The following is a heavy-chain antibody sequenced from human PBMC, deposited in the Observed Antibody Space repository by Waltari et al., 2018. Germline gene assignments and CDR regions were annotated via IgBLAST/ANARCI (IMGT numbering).Heavy chain of an antibody. CDR1: GGSISSYY. CDR3: ARGIKVVTWYYFDY. Sequence: QVQLQESGPGLVKPSETLSLTCTVPGGSISSYYWSWIRQPPGKGLEWIGYIYYSGSTNYNPSLKSRVTISVDTSKNQFSLKLSSVTAADTAVYYCARGIKVVTWYYFDYWGQGTLVTVSS. V-gene: IGHV4-59*01. CDR2: IYYSGST. J-gene: IGHJ4*02. D-gene: IGHD2-21*02.